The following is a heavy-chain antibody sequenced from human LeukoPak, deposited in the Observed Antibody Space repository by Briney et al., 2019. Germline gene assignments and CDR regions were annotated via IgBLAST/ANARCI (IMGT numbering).Heavy chain of an antibody. Sequence: ASVKVSCKASGYTFTSYGISWVRQAPGQGLEWMGWISAYNGNTNYAQKLQGRVTMTTDTSTSTAYMELRSLRSDDTAVYYCARDGYIYYDFWSGYYTGKGSNWFDPWGQGTPVTVSS. CDR1: GYTFTSYG. J-gene: IGHJ5*02. D-gene: IGHD3-3*01. CDR3: ARDGYIYYDFWSGYYTGKGSNWFDP. CDR2: ISAYNGNT. V-gene: IGHV1-18*01.